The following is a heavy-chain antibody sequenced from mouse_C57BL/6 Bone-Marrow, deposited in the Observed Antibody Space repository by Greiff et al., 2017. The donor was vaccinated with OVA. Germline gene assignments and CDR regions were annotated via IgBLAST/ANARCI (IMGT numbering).Heavy chain of an antibody. CDR3: ARERGYDGYSFAY. D-gene: IGHD2-3*01. CDR2: IYPGSGNT. V-gene: IGHV1-76*01. J-gene: IGHJ3*01. Sequence: VQLQESGAELVRPGASVKLSCKASGYTFTDYYINWVKQRPGQGLEWIARIYPGSGNTYYNEKFKGKATLTAEKSSSTAYMQLSSLTSEDSAVYFCARERGYDGYSFAYWGQGTLVTVSA. CDR1: GYTFTDYY.